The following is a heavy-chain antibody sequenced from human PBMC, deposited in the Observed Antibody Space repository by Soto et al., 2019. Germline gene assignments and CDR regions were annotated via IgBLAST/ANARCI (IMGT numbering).Heavy chain of an antibody. J-gene: IGHJ4*02. CDR1: GYTFTSYA. Sequence: ASVEVSCKASGYTFTSYAMHWVRQAPGQRLEWMGWINAGNGNTKYSQKFHDRVTITRDTSASTAYMELSSLRSEDTAVYYCARDLGGWPDYWGQGTLVTVSS. V-gene: IGHV1-3*01. CDR2: INAGNGNT. CDR3: ARDLGGWPDY. D-gene: IGHD6-19*01.